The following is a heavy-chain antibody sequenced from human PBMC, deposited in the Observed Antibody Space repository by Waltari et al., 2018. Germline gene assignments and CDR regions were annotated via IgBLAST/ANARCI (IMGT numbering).Heavy chain of an antibody. CDR2: TIPNLCTE. CDR1: GGTFSSYA. D-gene: IGHD5-12*01. V-gene: IGHV1-69*11. Sequence: QVQLVQSGAEVKKPGSSVKVSCKASGGTFSSYAISWVRQAPGQGLEWMGGTIPNLCTESYANKCLGTVTITADESPSTAYMELSGLRSEARALYYGARDVGYYFDYWGQGTLVTVSS. J-gene: IGHJ4*02. CDR3: ARDVGYYFDY.